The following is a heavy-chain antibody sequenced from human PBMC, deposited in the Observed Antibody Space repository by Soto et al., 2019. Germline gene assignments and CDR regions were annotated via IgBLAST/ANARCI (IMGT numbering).Heavy chain of an antibody. Sequence: SETLSLTCAVPGGSISSGGSSWTWIRQPPGKGLEWIGYIYHSGSTYYNPSLKSRVTISVDRSKNQFSLKLTSVTAADTAVYYCARGAVVNFDSWGQGTLLTVSS. CDR2: IYHSGST. CDR3: ARGAVVNFDS. V-gene: IGHV4-30-2*01. J-gene: IGHJ4*02. CDR1: GGSISSGGSS. D-gene: IGHD3-22*01.